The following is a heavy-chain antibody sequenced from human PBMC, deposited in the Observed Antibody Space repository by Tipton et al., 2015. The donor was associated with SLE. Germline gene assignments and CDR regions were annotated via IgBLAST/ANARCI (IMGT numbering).Heavy chain of an antibody. V-gene: IGHV3-21*01. CDR2: ISGSSSYI. Sequence: SLRLSCAASGFTVSSNYMSWVRQAPGKGLEWVSSISGSSSYIYYADSVKGRFTISRDNAKNSLYLQMNSLRAEDTAVYYCARARYRDGRFDSVVVTGMEAVDYWGQGTLVTVSS. J-gene: IGHJ4*02. D-gene: IGHD2-21*02. CDR1: GFTVSSNY. CDR3: ARARYRDGRFDSVVVTGMEAVDY.